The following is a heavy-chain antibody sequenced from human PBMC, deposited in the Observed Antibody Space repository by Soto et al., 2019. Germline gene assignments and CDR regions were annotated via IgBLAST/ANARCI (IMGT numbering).Heavy chain of an antibody. CDR1: GGTFSSYP. D-gene: IGHD2-15*01. V-gene: IGHV1-69*02. CDR3: SRGVASLVDS. J-gene: IGHJ4*02. CDR2: IFPITGMT. Sequence: QVQLVQSGAEVKKPGSSVRVSCTPSGGTFSSYPISWVQQAPGQGVVWMGRIFPITGMTRYAQKCRGRLTITAATSTTTAYLELSSLTSEDSAVYFCSRGVASLVDSWGQGTQVTVSS.